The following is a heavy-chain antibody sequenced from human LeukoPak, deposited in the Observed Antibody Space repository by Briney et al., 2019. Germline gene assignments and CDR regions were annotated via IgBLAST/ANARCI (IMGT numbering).Heavy chain of an antibody. CDR1: GYTFTGYY. CDR2: INPNSGGT. CDR3: ARDYSNYDILTGYYKVWAFDI. Sequence: AASVKVSCKASGYTFTGYYMHWVRQAPGQGLEWMGWINPNSGGTNYAQKFQGRVTMTRDTSISTAYMELSRLRSDDTAVYYCARDYSNYDILTGYYKVWAFDIWGQGTVVTVSS. J-gene: IGHJ3*02. D-gene: IGHD3-9*01. V-gene: IGHV1-2*02.